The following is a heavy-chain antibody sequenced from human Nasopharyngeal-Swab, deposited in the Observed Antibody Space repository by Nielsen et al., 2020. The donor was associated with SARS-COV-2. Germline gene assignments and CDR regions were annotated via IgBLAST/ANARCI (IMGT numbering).Heavy chain of an antibody. V-gene: IGHV4-59*01. CDR2: IYYSGST. J-gene: IGHJ4*02. Sequence: RQAPGKGLEWIGYIYYSGSTNYNPSLKSRVTISVDTSKNQFSLKLRSVTAADTAVYYCARGGAEYYDFWSGYYVFDYWGQGTLVTVSS. CDR3: ARGGAEYYDFWSGYYVFDY. D-gene: IGHD3-3*01.